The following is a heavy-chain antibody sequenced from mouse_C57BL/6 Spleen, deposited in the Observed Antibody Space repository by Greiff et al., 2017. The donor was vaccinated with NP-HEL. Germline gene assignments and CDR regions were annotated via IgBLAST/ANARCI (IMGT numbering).Heavy chain of an antibody. V-gene: IGHV2-2*01. J-gene: IGHJ4*01. CDR1: GFSLTSYG. Sequence: VQLMESGPGLVQPSQSLSITCTVSGFSLTSYGVHWVRQSPGKGLEWLGVIWSGGSTDYNAAFISRLSISKDNSKIQVFFKMNSLQADDTAIYYCARTDYDYYYAMDYWGQGTSVTVSS. D-gene: IGHD2-4*01. CDR3: ARTDYDYYYAMDY. CDR2: IWSGGST.